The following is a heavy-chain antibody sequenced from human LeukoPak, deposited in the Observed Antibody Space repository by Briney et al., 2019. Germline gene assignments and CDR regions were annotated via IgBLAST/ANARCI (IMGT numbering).Heavy chain of an antibody. D-gene: IGHD6-19*01. V-gene: IGHV3-33*01. CDR1: GFTFSNYG. CDR3: ARVSEDYSSGWYEEYFQY. CDR2: IWYNGSKK. Sequence: GVSLRLSCAASGFTFSNYGMHWVRQAPGKGLEWVAVIWYNGSKKNYADFVKGRFTISRDNSKNTLNLQMNSLRAEDTAVYYCARVSEDYSSGWYEEYFQYWGQGTLVIVSS. J-gene: IGHJ1*01.